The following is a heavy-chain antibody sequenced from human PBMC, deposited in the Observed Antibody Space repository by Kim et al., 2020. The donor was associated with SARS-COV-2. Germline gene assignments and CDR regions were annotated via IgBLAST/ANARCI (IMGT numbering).Heavy chain of an antibody. J-gene: IGHJ6*03. Sequence: KGRFTISRDNSKNTLFLQMNSLRPEDTVVYYCVKPGFVVPAGSNYYSYMDVWGKGITVTVSS. D-gene: IGHD2-2*01. CDR3: VKPGFVVPAGSNYYSYMDV. V-gene: IGHV3-30*02.